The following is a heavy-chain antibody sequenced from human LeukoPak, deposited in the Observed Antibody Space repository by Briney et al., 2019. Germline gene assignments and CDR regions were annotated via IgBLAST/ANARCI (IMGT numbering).Heavy chain of an antibody. CDR2: IRSKAYGGTT. CDR3: TRFRSWVQPYHDS. CDR1: GFTFGDYA. Sequence: GGSLRLSCTASGFTFGDYALSWVRQAPGKGLKWVGLIRSKAYGGTTEYAASVKGRFTVSRDDSKSIAYLQMDSLNAEDTAVYYCTRFRSWVQPYHDSWGQGTLVTVSS. J-gene: IGHJ4*02. D-gene: IGHD1-26*01. V-gene: IGHV3-49*04.